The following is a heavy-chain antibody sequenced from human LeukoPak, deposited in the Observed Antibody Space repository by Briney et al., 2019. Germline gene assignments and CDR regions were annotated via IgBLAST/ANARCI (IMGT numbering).Heavy chain of an antibody. CDR3: AKRPPSFSRGYGESFDY. J-gene: IGHJ4*02. V-gene: IGHV3-23*01. CDR1: GFTFSSYA. Sequence: PGGSLRLSCAASGFTFSSYAMSWVRQAPGKGLEWVSAISGSGGSTYYADSVKGRFTISRDNSKNTLYLQMNSLRAEDTAVYYCAKRPPSFSRGYGESFDYWGQGILVTVST. CDR2: ISGSGGST. D-gene: IGHD3-10*01.